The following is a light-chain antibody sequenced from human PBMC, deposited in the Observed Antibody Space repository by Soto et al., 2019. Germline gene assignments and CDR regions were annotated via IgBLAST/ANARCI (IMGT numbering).Light chain of an antibody. CDR1: QSIGSN. CDR3: QHYNNWPPIT. Sequence: EIVMTQSPATLSVSPGARAPLSCRASQSIGSNLAWYQQKPGQAPRLLIYGASTRATGIPARFSGSGSGTEFTLTISSLQPDDFATYYCQHYNNWPPITFGQGTRLEIK. J-gene: IGKJ5*01. V-gene: IGKV3-15*01. CDR2: GAS.